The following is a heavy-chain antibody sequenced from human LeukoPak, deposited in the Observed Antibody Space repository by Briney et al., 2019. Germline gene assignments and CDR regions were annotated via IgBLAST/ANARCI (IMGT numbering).Heavy chain of an antibody. CDR1: GGSISNYY. CDR2: IYYPGST. D-gene: IGHD3-22*01. J-gene: IGHJ4*02. Sequence: SETLSLTCTVSGGSISNYYWSWIRQPPGKGLEWIGYIYYPGSTNYNPSLKSRVAISVDASKNQFSLKLSSVTAADTAVYYCARSPSGYRFDSWGQGTLVTVSS. CDR3: ARSPSGYRFDS. V-gene: IGHV4-59*01.